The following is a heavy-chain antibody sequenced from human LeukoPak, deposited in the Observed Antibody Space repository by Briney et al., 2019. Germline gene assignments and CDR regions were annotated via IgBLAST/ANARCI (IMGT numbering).Heavy chain of an antibody. CDR2: IIPIFGTA. CDR3: AKSTLYGGNSAANYYFDY. Sequence: SVKVSCKASGGTFSSYAISWVRQAPGQGLEWMGGIIPIFGTANYAQKFQGRVTITADKSTSTAYMELSSLRSEDTAVYYCAKSTLYGGNSAANYYFDYWGQGTLVTVSS. V-gene: IGHV1-69*06. D-gene: IGHD4-23*01. J-gene: IGHJ4*02. CDR1: GGTFSSYA.